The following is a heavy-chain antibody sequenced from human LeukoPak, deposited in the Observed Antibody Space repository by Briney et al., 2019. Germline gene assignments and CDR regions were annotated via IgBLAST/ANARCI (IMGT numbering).Heavy chain of an antibody. Sequence: TPSETLSLTCTVSGGSISAYYWSWIRQPPGKGLEWIGYIYNSGSANYNPSLQGRVTILIDTSKKQFSLKVSSVTAADTAVYYCAREAAVGTGGFDYWGQGTLVTVSS. V-gene: IGHV4-59*01. D-gene: IGHD6-13*01. CDR3: AREAAVGTGGFDY. CDR1: GGSISAYY. CDR2: IYNSGSA. J-gene: IGHJ4*02.